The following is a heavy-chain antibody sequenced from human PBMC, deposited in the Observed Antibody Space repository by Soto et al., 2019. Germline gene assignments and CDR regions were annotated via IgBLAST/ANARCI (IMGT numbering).Heavy chain of an antibody. J-gene: IGHJ5*02. Sequence: SETLSLTCTVSGGSISSGDYSWSWVRQSPGKGLEWIGHIYNSGITYYNPSLKSRVVISIDTSRNQFSLRLNTLTAADRAVYFCARGVTVFGLVSRFWFDPWGQGTVVTVSS. CDR3: ARGVTVFGLVSRFWFDP. CDR2: IYNSGIT. CDR1: GGSISSGDYS. V-gene: IGHV4-30-4*01. D-gene: IGHD3-3*01.